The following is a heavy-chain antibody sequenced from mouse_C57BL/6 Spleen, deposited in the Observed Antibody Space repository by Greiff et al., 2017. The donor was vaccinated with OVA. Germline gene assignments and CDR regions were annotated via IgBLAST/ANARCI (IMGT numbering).Heavy chain of an antibody. Sequence: VQLQQSGAELVKPGASVKISCKASGYAFSSYWMNWVQQRPGKGLEWIGQIYPGDGDTNYNGKFKGKATLTADKSSSTAYMQLSSLTSEDAAVDFCARYHYDGDSYEAMDDWGKGTSVTVSS. CDR3: ARYHYDGDSYEAMDD. CDR1: GYAFSSYW. CDR2: IYPGDGDT. J-gene: IGHJ4*01. D-gene: IGHD1-1*01. V-gene: IGHV1-80*01.